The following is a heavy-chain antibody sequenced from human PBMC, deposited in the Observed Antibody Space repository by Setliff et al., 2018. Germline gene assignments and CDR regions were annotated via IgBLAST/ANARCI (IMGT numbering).Heavy chain of an antibody. CDR3: ARGETSSGWYIYYYYYMDV. Sequence: TLSLTCTVSGGSVSSGSYYWSWIRQPPGKGLEWIGYIYYSGSTNYNPSLKSRVTISVDTSKNQFSLKLSSVTAADTAVYYCARGETSSGWYIYYYYYMDVWGKGTTVTVS. V-gene: IGHV4-61*01. J-gene: IGHJ6*03. CDR1: GGSVSSGSYY. D-gene: IGHD6-19*01. CDR2: IYYSGST.